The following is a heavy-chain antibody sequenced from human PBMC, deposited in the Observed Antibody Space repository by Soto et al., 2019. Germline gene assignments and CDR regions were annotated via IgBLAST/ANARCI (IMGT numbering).Heavy chain of an antibody. Sequence: QVQLVQSGAEVKKPGSSVKVSCKASGGTFSSYAISWVRQAPGQGLEWMGGIIPIFGTANYAQKFQGRVTITADESTSTAYMELSSLRSEDTAVHYCARARAAAMGYYYYGMDVWGQGTTVTVSS. D-gene: IGHD2-2*01. V-gene: IGHV1-69*01. CDR1: GGTFSSYA. J-gene: IGHJ6*02. CDR3: ARARAAAMGYYYYGMDV. CDR2: IIPIFGTA.